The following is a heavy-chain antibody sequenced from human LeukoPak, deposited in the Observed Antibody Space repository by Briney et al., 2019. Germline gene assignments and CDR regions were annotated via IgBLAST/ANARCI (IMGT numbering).Heavy chain of an antibody. CDR3: ARGGSDTAMAHDY. CDR1: GFTFSNHR. V-gene: IGHV3-74*01. CDR2: INRDGSRT. Sequence: GGSLRLSCAASGFTFSNHRMHWVRQAPGKGLMWVSRINRDGSRTDYADSVKGRFTISRDDAKNTLYLQVNSLRAEDTAVYFCARGGSDTAMAHDYWGQGTLVTVSS. D-gene: IGHD5-18*01. J-gene: IGHJ4*02.